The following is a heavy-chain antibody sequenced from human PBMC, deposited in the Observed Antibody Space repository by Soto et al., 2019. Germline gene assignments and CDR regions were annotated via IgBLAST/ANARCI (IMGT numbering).Heavy chain of an antibody. CDR1: GGSISPYY. J-gene: IGHJ4*02. V-gene: IGHV4-59*08. CDR2: IYYAGTT. CDR3: ARHERNPQTWIQLWPIDD. Sequence: PSETLSLTCTVSGGSISPYYWSWIRQPPGKGLEWVGYIYYAGTTSYNPSLKSRVTISVDTSKNQFSLKLSSVTAADTAVYYCARHERNPQTWIQLWPIDDWGQGTLVTVSS. D-gene: IGHD5-18*01.